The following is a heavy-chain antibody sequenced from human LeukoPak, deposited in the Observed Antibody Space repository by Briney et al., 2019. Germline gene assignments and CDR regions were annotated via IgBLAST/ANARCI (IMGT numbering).Heavy chain of an antibody. J-gene: IGHJ5*02. CDR3: AKTYYYDSSGYYYLGWFDP. Sequence: PGGSLRLSCAASGFTVSSNYMSWVRQAPGKGLEWVSVIDTGGNTYYADSVKGRFTISRDNSKNTVYLQMNSLRAEDTAVYYCAKTYYYDSSGYYYLGWFDPWGQGTLVTVSS. D-gene: IGHD3-22*01. CDR1: GFTVSSNY. V-gene: IGHV3-66*01. CDR2: IDTGGNT.